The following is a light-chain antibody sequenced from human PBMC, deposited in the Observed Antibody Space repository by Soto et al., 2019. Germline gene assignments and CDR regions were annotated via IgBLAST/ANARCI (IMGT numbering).Light chain of an antibody. CDR1: QGISNY. CDR2: AAS. CDR3: QKYDGAPLT. J-gene: IGKJ4*01. Sequence: DIQMTQSPSSLSASVGDRVTITCRASQGISNYLAWYQQKPGKVPKLLIYAASTLQLGVPSRFSGSASGTDFTLTISSLQPEDVATYYCQKYDGAPLTVGGGTKVEIK. V-gene: IGKV1-27*01.